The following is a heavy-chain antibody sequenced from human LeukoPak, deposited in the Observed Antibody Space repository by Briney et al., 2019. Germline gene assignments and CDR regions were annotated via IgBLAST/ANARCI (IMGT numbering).Heavy chain of an antibody. J-gene: IGHJ4*02. CDR3: VRDYFDY. CDR2: ISYDGSNK. Sequence: GRSLRLSCAASGFTFSSYGMHWVRQAPGKGLEWVAVISYDGSNKYYADSVKGRFTISRDNSKNTLYLQMNSLRAEDTAVYYCVRDYFDYWGQGTLVTVSS. CDR1: GFTFSSYG. V-gene: IGHV3-30*03.